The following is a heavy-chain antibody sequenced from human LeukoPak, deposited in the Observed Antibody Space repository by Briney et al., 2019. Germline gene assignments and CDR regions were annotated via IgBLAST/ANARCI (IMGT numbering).Heavy chain of an antibody. J-gene: IGHJ3*02. D-gene: IGHD6-19*01. Sequence: SETLSLTSTVSGGSISSGSYYWSWIRQPAGKGLEWIGRIYTSGSTNYNPSLKIRVTMSVDTSKNQFSLKLSSVTAAETAVYYCASRPRISSGWPTSDAFDIWGQGTMVTVSS. V-gene: IGHV4-61*02. CDR1: GGSISSGSYY. CDR3: ASRPRISSGWPTSDAFDI. CDR2: IYTSGST.